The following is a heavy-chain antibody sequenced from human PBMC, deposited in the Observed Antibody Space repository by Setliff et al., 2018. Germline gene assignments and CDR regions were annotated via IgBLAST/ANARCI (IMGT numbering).Heavy chain of an antibody. CDR2: IYYSGST. Sequence: KTSETLSLTCTVSGGSISSGGYYWSWIRQHPGKGLEWIGYIYYSGSTYYNPSLKSRVTISVDTSKNQFSLKLSSVTAADTAVYYCARDPLTTNRRRAFDIWGQGTTVTVSS. CDR3: ARDPLTTNRRRAFDI. J-gene: IGHJ3*02. D-gene: IGHD4-17*01. CDR1: GGSISSGGYY. V-gene: IGHV4-31*02.